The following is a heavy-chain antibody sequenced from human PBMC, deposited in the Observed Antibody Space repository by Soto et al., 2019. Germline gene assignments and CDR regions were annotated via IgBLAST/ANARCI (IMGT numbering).Heavy chain of an antibody. CDR3: AKAVTISGSFYYGMDV. J-gene: IGHJ6*02. Sequence: PGGSLRLSCAASGFTFSNYAMNWVRQAPGKGLEWVSGISGSGSSTYYADSVKGRFTISRDNSKYRMYLQVHSLRAGDTAAYYCAKAVTISGSFYYGMDVWGQGTTVTVSS. D-gene: IGHD3-3*01. CDR2: ISGSGSST. V-gene: IGHV3-23*01. CDR1: GFTFSNYA.